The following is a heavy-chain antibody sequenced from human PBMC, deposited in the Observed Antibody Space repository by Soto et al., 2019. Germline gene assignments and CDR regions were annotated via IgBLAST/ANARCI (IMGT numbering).Heavy chain of an antibody. CDR3: ARSGREGGYYYYGMDV. D-gene: IGHD5-12*01. CDR1: GYTFTGYY. J-gene: IGHJ6*02. CDR2: INPNSGGT. V-gene: IGHV1-2*02. Sequence: PVKVTCKASGYTFTGYYMHWVRQAPGQGLEWMGWINPNSGGTNYAQKFQGRVTMTRDTSISTAYMELSRLRSDDTAVYYCARSGREGGYYYYGMDVWGQGTTVTVSS.